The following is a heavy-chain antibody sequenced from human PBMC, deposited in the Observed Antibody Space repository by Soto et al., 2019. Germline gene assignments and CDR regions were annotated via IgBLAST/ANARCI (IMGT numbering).Heavy chain of an antibody. J-gene: IGHJ4*02. CDR1: GFTFSSYA. CDR2: ISGSGGST. V-gene: IGHV3-23*01. Sequence: GSLRLSCAASGFTFSSYAMSWVRQAPGKGLEWVSAISGSGGSTYYADSVKGRFTISRDNSKNTLYLQMNSLRAEDTAVYYFAKAYSPYCSSTSCYYFDYWGQRTLVTVSS. CDR3: AKAYSPYCSSTSCYYFDY. D-gene: IGHD2-2*01.